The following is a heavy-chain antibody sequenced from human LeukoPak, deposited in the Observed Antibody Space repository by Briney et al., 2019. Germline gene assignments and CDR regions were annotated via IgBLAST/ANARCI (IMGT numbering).Heavy chain of an antibody. CDR3: ATHTGGYNYWWFDI. Sequence: ASVKVSCKASGGTFSNYPIIWVRQAPGRGLEWLGGIIPIYGTANYALMFQGRITLTAHESTATAYMELRSLTSDDTAMYFCATHTGGYNYWWFDIWGQGTLVSVSS. J-gene: IGHJ5*02. D-gene: IGHD5-24*01. V-gene: IGHV1-69*13. CDR2: IIPIYGTA. CDR1: GGTFSNYP.